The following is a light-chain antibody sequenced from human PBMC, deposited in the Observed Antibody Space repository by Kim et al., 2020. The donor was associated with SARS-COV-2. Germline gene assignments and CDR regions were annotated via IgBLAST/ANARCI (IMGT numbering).Light chain of an antibody. CDR2: AAS. V-gene: IGKV1-39*01. CDR3: QQSYSTPCN. CDR1: QSISSY. Sequence: DIQMTQSPSSLSASVGDRVTITCRASQSISSYLNWYQQKPEKAPKLLIYAASSLQSGVPSRFSGSGSGTDFTLTISSLQPEDIATYYCQQSYSTPCNFGQGTKLEI. J-gene: IGKJ2*02.